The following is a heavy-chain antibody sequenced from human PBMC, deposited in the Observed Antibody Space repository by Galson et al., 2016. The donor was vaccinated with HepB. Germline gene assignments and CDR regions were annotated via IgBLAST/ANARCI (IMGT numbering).Heavy chain of an antibody. D-gene: IGHD3-22*01. Sequence: SLRLSCAASGFTFSNFGMHWVRQAPGKGLDWVAIVSYNGGLEYYGDSVKGRFTISRDNARNTLYLEMNSLRIEDTGVYYCAKDVRGDRSGIHTGGDYWGQGTLVTVSS. CDR2: VSYNGGLE. V-gene: IGHV3-30*18. J-gene: IGHJ4*02. CDR3: AKDVRGDRSGIHTGGDY. CDR1: GFTFSNFG.